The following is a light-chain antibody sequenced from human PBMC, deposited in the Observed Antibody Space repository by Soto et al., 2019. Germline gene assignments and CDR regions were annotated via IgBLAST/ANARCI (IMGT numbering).Light chain of an antibody. V-gene: IGLV1-44*01. J-gene: IGLJ7*01. Sequence: QSVLTQPPSASGTPGQRVTISCSGSSSNIGSNTVNWYQQLPGTAPKLLIYSNNQRPSGVPDRFSGSKSGTSASLAISGLQSEDEADYYCAAWDDSLTAFVFGGGTQLTVL. CDR2: SNN. CDR1: SSNIGSNT. CDR3: AAWDDSLTAFV.